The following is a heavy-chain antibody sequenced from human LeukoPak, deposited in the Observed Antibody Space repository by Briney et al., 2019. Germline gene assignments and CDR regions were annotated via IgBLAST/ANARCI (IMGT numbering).Heavy chain of an antibody. CDR2: INHSGST. CDR3: ARVILTVTTYYYYYGMDV. J-gene: IGHJ6*02. Sequence: SETLSLTCAVYGGSFSGYYWSWIRQPPGKGLEWIGEINHSGSTNYNPSLKSRVTISVDTSKNQFSLKLSSVTAADTAVYYCARVILTVTTYYYYYGMDVWGQGTTVTVSS. D-gene: IGHD4-17*01. CDR1: GGSFSGYY. V-gene: IGHV4-34*01.